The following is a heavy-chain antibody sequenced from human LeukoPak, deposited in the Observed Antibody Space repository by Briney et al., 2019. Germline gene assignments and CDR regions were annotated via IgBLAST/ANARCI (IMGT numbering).Heavy chain of an antibody. V-gene: IGHV3-30*03. Sequence: GGSLRLSCAASGFTFSSYGMHWVRQAPGKGLEWVAVISYDGSNKYYADSVKGRFTISRDNSKNTLYLQMNSLRAEDTAVYYCARVGYDSSDYYSNYFDYWGQGTLVTVSS. D-gene: IGHD3-22*01. CDR3: ARVGYDSSDYYSNYFDY. J-gene: IGHJ4*02. CDR1: GFTFSSYG. CDR2: ISYDGSNK.